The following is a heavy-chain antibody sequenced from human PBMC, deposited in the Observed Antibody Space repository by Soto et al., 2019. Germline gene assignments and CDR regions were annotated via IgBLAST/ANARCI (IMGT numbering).Heavy chain of an antibody. CDR1: GG. D-gene: IGHD2-21*02. V-gene: IGHV1-69*01. Sequence: QVQLVQSGAEVKKPGSSVRVSCKASGGINWVRQAPGHGLEWMGGFMPLFGTADYAQRFQGRVTITADELTTTSYMELRSLRSEDTAVYYCAKRAYCGGDCFAFDVWGQGTSVNVSS. CDR2: FMPLFGTA. CDR3: AKRAYCGGDCFAFDV. J-gene: IGHJ3*01.